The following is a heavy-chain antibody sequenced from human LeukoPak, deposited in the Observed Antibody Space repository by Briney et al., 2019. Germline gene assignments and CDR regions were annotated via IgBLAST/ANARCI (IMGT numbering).Heavy chain of an antibody. Sequence: SETLSLTCTVSGGTISNYHWSWIRQPPGKGLEWIGYIYYTGSADYNPSLKSRVTMSIDTSKNQSSLKLSSVTAADTAVYYRVGGLYRSSWYYFDYWGQGTLVAVSS. D-gene: IGHD6-13*01. CDR2: IYYTGSA. J-gene: IGHJ4*02. CDR3: VGGLYRSSWYYFDY. V-gene: IGHV4-59*01. CDR1: GGTISNYH.